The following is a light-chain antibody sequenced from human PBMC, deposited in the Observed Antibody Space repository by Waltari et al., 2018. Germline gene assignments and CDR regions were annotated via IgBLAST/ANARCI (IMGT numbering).Light chain of an antibody. CDR2: EVS. J-gene: IGLJ1*01. Sequence: QSALTQPASVSGSPGQSIPISCSGTASDVGAYDFFSWYQQHPGKAPHLIIYEVSNRPSGISNRFSASKSGNTASLTISGLQAEDEADYYCSSYTTSSAPGVFGTGTRVTVL. CDR3: SSYTTSSAPGV. CDR1: ASDVGAYDF. V-gene: IGLV2-14*01.